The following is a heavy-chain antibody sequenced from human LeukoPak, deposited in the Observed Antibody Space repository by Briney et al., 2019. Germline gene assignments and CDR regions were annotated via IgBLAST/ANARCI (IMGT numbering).Heavy chain of an antibody. Sequence: PGRSLRLSCAASGFTFSSYAMHWVRQAPGKGLEWVAVISYDGSNKYYADSVKGRFTISRDNSKNTLYLQMNSLRAEDTAVYYCAKDLISGSHVFQHWGQGTLVTVSS. D-gene: IGHD3-16*01. CDR2: ISYDGSNK. J-gene: IGHJ1*01. V-gene: IGHV3-30-3*01. CDR1: GFTFSSYA. CDR3: AKDLISGSHVFQH.